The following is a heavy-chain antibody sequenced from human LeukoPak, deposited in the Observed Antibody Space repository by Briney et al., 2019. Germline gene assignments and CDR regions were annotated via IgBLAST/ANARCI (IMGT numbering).Heavy chain of an antibody. CDR3: ARHGRYCSGGSCYVLNAFDI. D-gene: IGHD2-15*01. V-gene: IGHV5-51*01. CDR1: GYSFTSYW. J-gene: IGHJ3*02. Sequence: GESLKISCKGSGYSFTSYWIGWVRQMPGKGLEWMGIIYPGDSDTRYSPSFQGQVTISADKSISTAYLQWSSLKASDTAMYYCARHGRYCSGGSCYVLNAFDIWGQGTMVTVSS. CDR2: IYPGDSDT.